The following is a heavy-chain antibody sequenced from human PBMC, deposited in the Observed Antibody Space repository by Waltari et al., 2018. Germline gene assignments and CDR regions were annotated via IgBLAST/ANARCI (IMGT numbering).Heavy chain of an antibody. D-gene: IGHD2-8*01. CDR2: IYTSGST. Sequence: QVQLQESGPGLVKPSQTLSLTCTVSGGSISSGSYYWSWIRQPAGKGLEWLGRIYTSGSTSYNPSLKSRVTISVDTSKNQFSLKLSSVTAADTAVYYCAREGLLPLCYLDVWGKGTTVSVSS. J-gene: IGHJ6*04. V-gene: IGHV4-61*02. CDR3: AREGLLPLCYLDV. CDR1: GGSISSGSYY.